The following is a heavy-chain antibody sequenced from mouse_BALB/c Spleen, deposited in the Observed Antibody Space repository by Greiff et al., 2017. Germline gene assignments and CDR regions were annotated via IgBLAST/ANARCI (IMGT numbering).Heavy chain of an antibody. CDR3: TRSRYDYDPAWFAY. CDR1: GYTFTDYY. CDR2: IYPGSGNT. V-gene: IGHV1-77*01. J-gene: IGHJ3*01. D-gene: IGHD2-4*01. Sequence: VQLQQSGAELARPGASVKLSCKASGYTFTDYYINWVKQRTGQGLEWIGEIYPGSGNTYYNEKFKGKATLTADKSSSTAYMQLSSLTSEDSAVYFCTRSRYDYDPAWFAYWGQGTLVTVSA.